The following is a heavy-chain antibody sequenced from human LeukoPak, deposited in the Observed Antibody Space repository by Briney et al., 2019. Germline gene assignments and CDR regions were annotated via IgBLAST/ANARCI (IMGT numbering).Heavy chain of an antibody. D-gene: IGHD3-22*01. Sequence: GRSLRLSCAASGFTFDDYAMHWVRQAPGKGLEWVSGISWNSGSIGYADSVKGRSTISRDNAKNSLYLQMNSLRAEDMALYYCAKDIYYYDSRSAFDIWGQGTMVTVSS. CDR3: AKDIYYYDSRSAFDI. CDR2: ISWNSGSI. CDR1: GFTFDDYA. V-gene: IGHV3-9*03. J-gene: IGHJ3*02.